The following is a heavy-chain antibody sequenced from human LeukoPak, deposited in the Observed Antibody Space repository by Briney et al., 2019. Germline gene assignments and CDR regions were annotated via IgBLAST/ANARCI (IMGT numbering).Heavy chain of an antibody. V-gene: IGHV4-61*01. CDR3: ARDLAGYSYGYDY. J-gene: IGHJ4*02. Sequence: SETLSLTCTVSGGSVSSGSYYWSWIRQPPGKGLKWIGYIYYSGSTNYNPSLKSRVTISVDTSKNQFSLKLSSVTAADTAVYYCARDLAGYSYGYDYWGQGTLVTVSS. CDR1: GGSVSSGSYY. CDR2: IYYSGST. D-gene: IGHD5-18*01.